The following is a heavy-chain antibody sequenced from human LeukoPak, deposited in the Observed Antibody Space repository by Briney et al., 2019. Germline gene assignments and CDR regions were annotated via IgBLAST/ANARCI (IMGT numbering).Heavy chain of an antibody. Sequence: GGSLRLSCAASGFTFSNAWMSWVRQAPGKGLEWVGRIKSKTDGGTTDYAAPVKGRFTISRDDSKNTLYLQMNSLKTEDTAVYYCTTGWIGSGYYQPNDYWGQGTLVTVSS. V-gene: IGHV3-15*01. CDR2: IKSKTDGGTT. J-gene: IGHJ4*02. D-gene: IGHD3-22*01. CDR1: GFTFSNAW. CDR3: TTGWIGSGYYQPNDY.